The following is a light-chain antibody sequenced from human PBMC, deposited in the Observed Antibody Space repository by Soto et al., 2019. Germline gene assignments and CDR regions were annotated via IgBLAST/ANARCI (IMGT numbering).Light chain of an antibody. V-gene: IGKV3-15*01. CDR3: QQYNKWPLT. J-gene: IGKJ4*01. Sequence: EIVMTQSPATLSVSPGERATLSCRASQSVSSNLAWYQQKPGQAPRLLIYSTSTRATGIPARFSGSGSGTEFSLTISSLQSEDFAVDYCQQYNKWPLTFGGGTKVEIK. CDR2: STS. CDR1: QSVSSN.